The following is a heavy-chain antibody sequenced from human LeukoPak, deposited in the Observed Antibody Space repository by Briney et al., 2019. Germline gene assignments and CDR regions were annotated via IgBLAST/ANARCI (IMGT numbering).Heavy chain of an antibody. Sequence: PGGSLRLSCAASGFTFSSYSMNWVRQAPGKGLEWVSSISSSSSYIYYADSVKGRFTISRDNAKNSLYLQINSLRAEDTAAYYCARESGRLLEWLAAADAFDIWGQGTMVTVSS. D-gene: IGHD3-3*01. V-gene: IGHV3-21*01. CDR1: GFTFSSYS. CDR3: ARESGRLLEWLAAADAFDI. CDR2: ISSSSSYI. J-gene: IGHJ3*02.